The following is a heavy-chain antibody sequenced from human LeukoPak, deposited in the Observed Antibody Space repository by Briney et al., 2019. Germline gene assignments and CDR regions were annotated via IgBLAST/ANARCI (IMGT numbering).Heavy chain of an antibody. CDR3: AKDTQYSGYDSRTNFDY. CDR1: GLTFTSYA. Sequence: GGSLRLSCAASGLTFTSYAMTWVRQAPGKGLEWVSSISGGGGTTDYEDSVKGRFTISRDNSKNTLYMQMNSLRAEDTAVYYCAKDTQYSGYDSRTNFDYWGQGTLVTVSS. CDR2: ISGGGGTT. D-gene: IGHD5-12*01. J-gene: IGHJ4*02. V-gene: IGHV3-23*01.